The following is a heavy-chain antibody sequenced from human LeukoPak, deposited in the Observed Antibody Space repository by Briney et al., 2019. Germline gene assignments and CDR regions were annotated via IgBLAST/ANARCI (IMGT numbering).Heavy chain of an antibody. CDR2: ISGSGGST. V-gene: IGHV3-23*01. CDR3: AKRGVVIRVILVGFHKEAYYFDS. Sequence: GGSLRLSCAVSGITLSNYGMSWVRQAPGKGLEWVAGISGSGGSTNYAGSVKGRFTIFGDNAKNTLYLQLHSLRAEDTAVYFCAKRGVVIRVILVGFHKEAYYFDSWGQGALVTVSS. CDR1: GITLSNYG. J-gene: IGHJ4*02. D-gene: IGHD3-22*01.